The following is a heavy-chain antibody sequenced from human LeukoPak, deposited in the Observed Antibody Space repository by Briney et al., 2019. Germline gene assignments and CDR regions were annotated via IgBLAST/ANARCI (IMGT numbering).Heavy chain of an antibody. CDR2: IYYSGST. CDR3: ANLLNDAFDI. J-gene: IGHJ3*02. CDR1: GGSISSYY. Sequence: SETLSLTCTVSGGSISSYYWSWIRQPPGKGLEWIGYIYYSGSTNYNPSLKSRVTISVDTSKNQFSLKLSSVTAADTAVYYCANLLNDAFDIWGQGTMVTVSS. D-gene: IGHD3-9*01. V-gene: IGHV4-59*01.